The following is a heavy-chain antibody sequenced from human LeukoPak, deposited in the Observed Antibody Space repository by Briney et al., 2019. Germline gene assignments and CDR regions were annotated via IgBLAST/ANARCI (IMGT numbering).Heavy chain of an antibody. Sequence: GGSLRLSCAASGFTFSSYSMNWVRQAPGKGLEWVSSISSSSSYIYNADSVKGRFTISRDNSKNTLYLQMNSLRAEDTAVYYCAKRSGSYKWSWGQGTLVTVSS. V-gene: IGHV3-21*04. CDR3: AKRSGSYKWS. CDR2: ISSSSSYI. CDR1: GFTFSSYS. J-gene: IGHJ4*02. D-gene: IGHD1-26*01.